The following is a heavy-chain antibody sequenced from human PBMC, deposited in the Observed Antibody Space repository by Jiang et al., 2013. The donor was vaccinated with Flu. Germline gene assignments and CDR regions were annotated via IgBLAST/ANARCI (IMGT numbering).Heavy chain of an antibody. CDR3: VRDMDV. Sequence: VQLVESGGGLVQSGGSLRLSCAASGLTFSRYWMSWVRQAPGKGLEWVANIKEDGTEQYYVDSVRGRFTISRDNAKNSLYLQMNSLRAEDTAVYYCVRDMDVWGQGSTVTV. CDR1: GLTFSRYW. CDR2: IKEDGTEQ. J-gene: IGHJ6*02. V-gene: IGHV3-7*01.